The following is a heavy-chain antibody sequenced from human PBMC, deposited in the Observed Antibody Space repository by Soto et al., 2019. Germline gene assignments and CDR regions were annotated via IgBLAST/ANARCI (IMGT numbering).Heavy chain of an antibody. V-gene: IGHV3-21*01. CDR3: ARHLGLVAREVGYYLAREVGYYFDY. D-gene: IGHD6-6*01. J-gene: IGHJ4*02. CDR1: GFTFSSYS. Sequence: PGGSLRLSCATSGFTFSSYSMNWVRQAPGKGLEWVSFISSSSDYIYYADSVKGRFTISRDNAKNSLYLQMNSLRAEDTAMYYCARHLGLVAREVGYYLAREVGYYFDYWGQGT. CDR2: ISSSSDYI.